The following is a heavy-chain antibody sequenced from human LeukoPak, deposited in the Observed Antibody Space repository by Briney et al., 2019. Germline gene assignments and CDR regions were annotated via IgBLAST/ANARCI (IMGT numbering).Heavy chain of an antibody. J-gene: IGHJ3*02. CDR1: GFTFSSYN. Sequence: PGGPLRLSCAASGFTFSSYNMNWVRQAPGKGLEWVSYISSISSTIYYADSVKGRFTISRDNAKNSLYLQMNSLRDEDTAVYYCARGYSGYVDIWGQGTMVTVSS. CDR2: ISSISSTI. V-gene: IGHV3-48*02. CDR3: ARGYSGYVDI. D-gene: IGHD5-12*01.